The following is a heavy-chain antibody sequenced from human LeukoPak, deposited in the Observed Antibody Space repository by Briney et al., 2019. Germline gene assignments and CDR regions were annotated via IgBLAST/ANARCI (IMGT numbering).Heavy chain of an antibody. Sequence: SETLSLTCTVSGGSISSSSYYWGWIRQPPGKGLEWIGSIYYSGSTYYNPSLKSRVTISVDTSKNQFSLKLSSVTAADTAVYYCASGGYSYGYRGGFDYWGQGTLVTVSS. CDR1: GGSISSSSYY. CDR2: IYYSGST. CDR3: ASGGYSYGYRGGFDY. V-gene: IGHV4-39*07. J-gene: IGHJ4*02. D-gene: IGHD5-18*01.